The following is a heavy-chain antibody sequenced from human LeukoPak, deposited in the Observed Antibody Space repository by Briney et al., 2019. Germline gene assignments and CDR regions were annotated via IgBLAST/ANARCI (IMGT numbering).Heavy chain of an antibody. Sequence: GGSLRLSCAASGFTFSNYWMNWVRQAPGNALEWVAYIRKDGSEKYYVDSVKGRFTISRDNAKNSLYLQMNSLRAEDTAVYYCARQHTQNYYYGMDVWGQGTTVTVSS. V-gene: IGHV3-7*03. D-gene: IGHD2-21*01. J-gene: IGHJ6*02. CDR1: GFTFSNYW. CDR2: IRKDGSEK. CDR3: ARQHTQNYYYGMDV.